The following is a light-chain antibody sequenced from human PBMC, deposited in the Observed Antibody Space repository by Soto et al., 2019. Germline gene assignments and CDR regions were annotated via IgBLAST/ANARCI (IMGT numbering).Light chain of an antibody. CDR3: QQYNYWPIT. J-gene: IGKJ5*01. Sequence: MTQSPSALSVSPGERATLSCRASQSVSGDLAWYHHKPGQAPRLLIYDASTRALDTPARFAGSGSGTEFTLTISSLQSEDFAVYFCQQYNYWPITFGQGTRLEIK. V-gene: IGKV3-15*01. CDR1: QSVSGD. CDR2: DAS.